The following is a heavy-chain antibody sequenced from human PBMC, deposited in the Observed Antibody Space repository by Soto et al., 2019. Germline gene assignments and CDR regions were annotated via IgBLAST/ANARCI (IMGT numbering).Heavy chain of an antibody. Sequence: EVQLVESGGGLIQPGGSLRLSCAASGFTVSSTYMSWVRQAPGKGLVWVSVIYSGGSTYYADSVKGRFTISRDNSKNTLYLQINSLRAEDTAVYYCARSGYSYGPFDYWGQGTLVTVSS. CDR2: IYSGGST. CDR1: GFTVSSTY. CDR3: ARSGYSYGPFDY. V-gene: IGHV3-53*01. D-gene: IGHD5-18*01. J-gene: IGHJ4*02.